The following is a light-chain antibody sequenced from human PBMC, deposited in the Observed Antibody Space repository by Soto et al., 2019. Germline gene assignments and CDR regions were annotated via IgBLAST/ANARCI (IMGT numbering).Light chain of an antibody. V-gene: IGKV3-20*01. CDR2: GVS. CDR3: QVYGSSPKT. J-gene: IGKJ1*01. Sequence: IVLTQSPGTLSLSPGEGATLSCRASQPVNSGYLAWYQQKPGQAPRLLMYGVSTRDTGIPDRFSGSGAGTDFTLTISRLEPGDFAVYYCQVYGSSPKTFGQGTKVE. CDR1: QPVNSGY.